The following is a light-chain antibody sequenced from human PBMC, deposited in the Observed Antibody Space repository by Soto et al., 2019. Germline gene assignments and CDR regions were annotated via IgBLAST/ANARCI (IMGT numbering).Light chain of an antibody. Sequence: QSALTQPASVSGSPGQSITISCSGSSSNIGSNFVYWYQQFPGTAPKLLIYRNNQRPSGVPDRFSGSKSGTSASLAISGLPSEDEADYYCAAWDDSLSGWVFGGGTKLTVL. V-gene: IGLV1-47*01. CDR3: AAWDDSLSGWV. CDR2: RNN. CDR1: SSNIGSNF. J-gene: IGLJ3*02.